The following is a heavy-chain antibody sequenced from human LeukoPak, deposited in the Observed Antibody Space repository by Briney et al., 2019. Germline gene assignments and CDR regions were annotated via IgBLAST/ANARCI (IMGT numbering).Heavy chain of an antibody. Sequence: QPGGSLRLSCAASGFTSSSYWMSWVRQAPGKGLEWVANIKQDGSEKYYVDSVKGRFTISRDNAKNSLYLQMNSLRAEDTAVYYCARQYGPRHFDYWGQGTLVTVSS. J-gene: IGHJ4*02. D-gene: IGHD4-17*01. CDR1: GFTSSSYW. V-gene: IGHV3-7*01. CDR2: IKQDGSEK. CDR3: ARQYGPRHFDY.